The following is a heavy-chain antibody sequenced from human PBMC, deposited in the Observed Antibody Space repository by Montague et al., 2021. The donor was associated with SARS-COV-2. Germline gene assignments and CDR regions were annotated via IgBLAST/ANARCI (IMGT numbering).Heavy chain of an antibody. J-gene: IGHJ6*02. D-gene: IGHD2-21*01. CDR3: ARDTEVEIRIYSYYKMDV. CDR2: INHSGSA. CDR1: GGSFSGYY. Sequence: SETLSLTCAVYGGSFSGYYWSWIRQPPGKGLEWIGEINHSGSANYNPSLKSRVTISVDTSKNQFSLNLRSVTAADTAVYYCARDTEVEIRIYSYYKMDVWGLGTTVTVSS. V-gene: IGHV4-34*01.